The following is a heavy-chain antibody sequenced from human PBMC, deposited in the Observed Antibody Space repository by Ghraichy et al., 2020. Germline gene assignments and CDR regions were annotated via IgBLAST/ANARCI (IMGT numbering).Heavy chain of an antibody. Sequence: GSLRLSCAASGFVFDTYDMSWVRQAPGKGLEWVSAISPSGNTPYYADSMKGRFTISRDNSKNTVYLQMNSLRADDTATYHCAKRAGRAATTTSDYWGQGALVTVSS. J-gene: IGHJ4*02. V-gene: IGHV3-23*01. CDR1: GFVFDTYD. CDR2: ISPSGNTP. CDR3: AKRAGRAATTTSDY. D-gene: IGHD4-11*01.